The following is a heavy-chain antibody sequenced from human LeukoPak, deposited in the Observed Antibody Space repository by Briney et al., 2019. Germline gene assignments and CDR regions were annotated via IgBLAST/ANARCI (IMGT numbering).Heavy chain of an antibody. J-gene: IGHJ3*02. D-gene: IGHD3-22*01. Sequence: GGSLRLSCAASGFTFSRYWMIWVRQAPGKGLEWVANIRQDGSEKYYVASVRGRFTISRDNAKNSLYLQMNSLRGEDTAVYYCARGRSSGYYAHDAFDIWGQGTMVTVSS. CDR2: IRQDGSEK. CDR3: ARGRSSGYYAHDAFDI. V-gene: IGHV3-7*04. CDR1: GFTFSRYW.